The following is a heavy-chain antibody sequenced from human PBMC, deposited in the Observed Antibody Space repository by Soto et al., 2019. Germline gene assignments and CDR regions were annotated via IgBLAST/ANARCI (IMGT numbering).Heavy chain of an antibody. CDR2: ISAYNGNT. CDR3: ARPLGDYGDYAWSLRY. D-gene: IGHD4-17*01. Sequence: QVQLVQSGAEVKKPGASVKVSCKASGYTFSGYAMGWVRQAPGQGLEWMGWISAYNGNTDYAQKFQGRVTMTTDTSTSTAYMELRSLTSDDTAVDYCARPLGDYGDYAWSLRYWGQGTLVTVSS. J-gene: IGHJ4*02. V-gene: IGHV1-18*01. CDR1: GYTFSGYA.